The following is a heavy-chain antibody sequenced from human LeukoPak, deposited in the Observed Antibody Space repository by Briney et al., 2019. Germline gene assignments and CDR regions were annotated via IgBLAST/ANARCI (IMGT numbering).Heavy chain of an antibody. CDR2: INADNGDT. V-gene: IGHV1-3*01. CDR3: ATRGSGSSGWSFDY. CDR1: GYIFTSYA. D-gene: IGHD6-19*01. Sequence: ASVKVSCKASGYIFTSYAMHWVRQAPGQRLEWMGWINADNGDTKYSEKFQGRVTITRDTSATTAYMELSSLTSDDTAAYYCATRGSGSSGWSFDYWGQGTLVTVSA. J-gene: IGHJ4*02.